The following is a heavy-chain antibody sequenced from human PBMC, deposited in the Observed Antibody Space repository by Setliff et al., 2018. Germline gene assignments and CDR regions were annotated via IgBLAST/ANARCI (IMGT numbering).Heavy chain of an antibody. CDR3: ATMDWIELSRYFKY. V-gene: IGHV3-7*03. CDR2: IKQDGSEK. J-gene: IGHJ4*02. CDR1: GFTFSSHW. D-gene: IGHD5-18*01. Sequence: GESLRLSCAASGFTFSSHWMSWVRQAPGKGLEWVANIKQDGSEKYYVDSVKGRFTISRDNSKNTLYLQMTSLRAEDTATYFCATMDWIELSRYFKYWGQGSLVTVSS.